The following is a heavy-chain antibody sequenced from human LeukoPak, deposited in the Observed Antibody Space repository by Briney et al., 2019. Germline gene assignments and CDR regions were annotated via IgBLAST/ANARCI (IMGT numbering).Heavy chain of an antibody. CDR3: ARVKLKRNPPVDY. V-gene: IGHV3-21*01. CDR1: GFIFSSYS. Sequence: GGSLRLSCAASGFIFSSYSMNWVRQAPGKGLEWVSSISSSSSYIYYADSVKGRFTISRDNAKNSLYLQMNTLRAEDTAVYYCARVKLKRNPPVDYWGQGTLVTVSS. J-gene: IGHJ4*02. CDR2: ISSSSSYI. D-gene: IGHD1-1*01.